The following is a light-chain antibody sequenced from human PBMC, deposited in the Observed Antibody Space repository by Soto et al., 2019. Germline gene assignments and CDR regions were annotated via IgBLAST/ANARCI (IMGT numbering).Light chain of an antibody. CDR3: QQYTSYPWT. CDR1: QGISSW. CDR2: AAS. J-gene: IGKJ1*01. Sequence: IWMTQSPSLLSASTGDRFTITWRASQGISSWLAWYQQKPGKAPKLLIYAASSLQSGVPSRFSGSGSGTEFTLTISSLQPDDFATYYCQQYTSYPWTFGQGTKVDIK. V-gene: IGKV1D-16*01.